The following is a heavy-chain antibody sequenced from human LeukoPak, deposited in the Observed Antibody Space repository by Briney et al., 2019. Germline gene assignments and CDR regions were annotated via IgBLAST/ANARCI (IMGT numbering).Heavy chain of an antibody. CDR1: GGSFSSYY. D-gene: IGHD1-26*01. V-gene: IGHV4-59*01. Sequence: KPSETLSLTCTVSGGSFSSYYWSWIRQPPGKGLEWIGYVYYSGNTNYNPSLKSRVTISIDTSKNQFSLKLSSVTAADTAVYYCARVGDGLFDYWGQGTLVTVSS. J-gene: IGHJ4*02. CDR2: VYYSGNT. CDR3: ARVGDGLFDY.